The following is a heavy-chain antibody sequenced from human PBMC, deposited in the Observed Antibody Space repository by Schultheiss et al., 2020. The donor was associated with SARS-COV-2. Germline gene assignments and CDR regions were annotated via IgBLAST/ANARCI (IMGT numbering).Heavy chain of an antibody. CDR3: ARDSGSLNWGIGVPFDY. J-gene: IGHJ4*02. CDR2: ISSNGGST. V-gene: IGHV3-64D*06. D-gene: IGHD7-27*01. Sequence: GESLKISCSASGFTFSSYAMHWVRQAPGKGLEYVSAISSNGGSTYYADSVKGRFTISRDNSKNTLYLQMSSLRAEDTAVYYCARDSGSLNWGIGVPFDYWGQGTLVTVSS. CDR1: GFTFSSYA.